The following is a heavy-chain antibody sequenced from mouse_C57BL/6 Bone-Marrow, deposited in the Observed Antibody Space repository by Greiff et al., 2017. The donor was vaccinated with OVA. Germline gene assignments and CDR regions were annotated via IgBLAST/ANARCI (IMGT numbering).Heavy chain of an antibody. D-gene: IGHD4-1*01. CDR2: INPNNGGT. CDR1: GYTFTDYN. V-gene: IGHV1-22*01. J-gene: IGHJ2*01. Sequence: EVKLVESGPELVKPGASVKMSCKASGYTFTDYNMHWVKQSHGKSLEWIGYINPNNGGTSYNQKFKGKATLTVNKSSSTAYMELRSLTSEDAAVYDCARSAWAFDYWGQGTTLTVSS. CDR3: ARSAWAFDY.